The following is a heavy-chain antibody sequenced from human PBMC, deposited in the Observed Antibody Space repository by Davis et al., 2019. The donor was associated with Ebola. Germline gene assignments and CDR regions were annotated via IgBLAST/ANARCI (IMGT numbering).Heavy chain of an antibody. Sequence: MPSETLSLTCTVSGGSITTYYWGWIRQSPGNGLEWIGYLHYSGSTNYNPSLKSRVTISVDTSKNQFSLKLSSVNAADTAVYYCARGHSYGSMVYGLDVWGQGTTVTVSS. CDR1: GGSITTYY. D-gene: IGHD5-18*01. V-gene: IGHV4-59*08. CDR2: LHYSGST. CDR3: ARGHSYGSMVYGLDV. J-gene: IGHJ6*02.